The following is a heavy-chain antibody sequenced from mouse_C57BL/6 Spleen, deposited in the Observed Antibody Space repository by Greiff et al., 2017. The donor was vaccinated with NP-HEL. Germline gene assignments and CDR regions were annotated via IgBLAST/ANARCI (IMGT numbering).Heavy chain of an antibody. CDR1: GYTFTSYW. J-gene: IGHJ4*01. CDR2: IDPSDSYT. D-gene: IGHD1-1*01. CDR3: AREGHGSLFYYAMDY. Sequence: QVQLQQPGAELVMPGASVKLSCKASGYTFTSYWMHWVKQRPGQGLEWIGEIDPSDSYTNYNQKFKCKSTLTVDKSSSTAYMQLSSLTSEDSAVYYCAREGHGSLFYYAMDYWGQGTSVTVSS. V-gene: IGHV1-69*01.